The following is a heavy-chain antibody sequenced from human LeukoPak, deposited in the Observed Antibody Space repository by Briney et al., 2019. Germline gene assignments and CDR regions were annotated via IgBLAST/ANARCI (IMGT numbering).Heavy chain of an antibody. V-gene: IGHV1-2*06. J-gene: IGHJ3*02. D-gene: IGHD2/OR15-2a*01. CDR3: ASLSNPDAFDI. CDR1: GYTFTGYY. CDR2: INPNSGVT. Sequence: ASVKASCKASGYTFTGYYMHWVRQAPGQGLEWMGRINPNSGVTHYAQKFQGRVTMTRDTSISTAYMELSRLRSDDTAVYYCASLSNPDAFDIWGQGTMVTVSS.